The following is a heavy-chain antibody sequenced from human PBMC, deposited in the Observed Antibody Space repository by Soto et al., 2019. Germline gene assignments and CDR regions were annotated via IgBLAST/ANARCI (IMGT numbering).Heavy chain of an antibody. CDR3: ARHLSIFGVVMINWFDP. CDR1: GGSISSVSYY. J-gene: IGHJ5*02. CDR2: RYYSGST. Sequence: PSETLSRTWTVSGGSISSVSYYWGWSRQPPGRGLGWIGSRYYSGSTYSTPSLKRRVTISVDTSKNQFSLQLSSVTATDTAVYYCARHLSIFGVVMINWFDPWGQGTLVTVSS. D-gene: IGHD3-3*02. V-gene: IGHV4-39*01.